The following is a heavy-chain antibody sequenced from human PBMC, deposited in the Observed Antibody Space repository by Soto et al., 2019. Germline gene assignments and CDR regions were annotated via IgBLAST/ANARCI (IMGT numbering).Heavy chain of an antibody. V-gene: IGHV1-2*02. CDR3: ARTYYYYYGMDV. Sequence: ASVKVSGKSSGYTFTGYYIHWVRQAPGQGLEWMGWINPNSGGTNYAQKFQGRVTMTRDTSISTAYMELSRLRSDDTAVYYCARTYYYYYGMDVWGQGSTVTAP. CDR2: INPNSGGT. J-gene: IGHJ6*02. CDR1: GYTFTGYY.